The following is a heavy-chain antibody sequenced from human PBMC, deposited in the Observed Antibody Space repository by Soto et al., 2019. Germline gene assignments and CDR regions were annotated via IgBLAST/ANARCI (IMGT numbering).Heavy chain of an antibody. Sequence: EVQLLGSGGGVVHPGGSLRLSCIGSGFTFRTYWMNWVRQATGMGLEWVANINPDGSVGTYVDSVKGRFTTSRDNAQNSLYLQMNSLRADDTAVYFCAGWGGHDYNYWGQGIPVTVSS. J-gene: IGHJ4*02. V-gene: IGHV3-7*03. CDR2: INPDGSVG. CDR3: AGWGGHDYNY. CDR1: GFTFRTYW. D-gene: IGHD3-16*01.